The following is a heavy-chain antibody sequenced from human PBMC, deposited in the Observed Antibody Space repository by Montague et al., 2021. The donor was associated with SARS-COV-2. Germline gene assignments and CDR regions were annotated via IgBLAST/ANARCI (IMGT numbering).Heavy chain of an antibody. J-gene: IGHJ5*02. CDR1: GGSISSGGYY. V-gene: IGHV4-31*03. CDR3: ARARVVVSTTRNWFDP. CDR2: IYYSGST. D-gene: IGHD2-2*01. Sequence: TLSLTCTVSGGSISSGGYYWSWIRQPPGKGLEWIGYIYYSGSTYYNPSLKSRLTISVDTSKNLFSLKLSSVTAADTAMYYCARARVVVSTTRNWFDPWGQGTLVTVSS.